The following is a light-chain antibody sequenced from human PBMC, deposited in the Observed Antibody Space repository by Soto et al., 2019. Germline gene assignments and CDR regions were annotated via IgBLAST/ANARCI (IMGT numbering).Light chain of an antibody. CDR3: QQYDNIPVT. J-gene: IGKJ3*01. CDR2: DAS. V-gene: IGKV1-33*01. Sequence: DLQMTQSPSSLSASVGDRVTITCQASQDISNYLNWFQQKPGKAPKLLIYDASNLETGVPSRFSGSGSGTDFTFTISSLQPEDIATYYCQQYDNIPVTFGPGTKVDIK. CDR1: QDISNY.